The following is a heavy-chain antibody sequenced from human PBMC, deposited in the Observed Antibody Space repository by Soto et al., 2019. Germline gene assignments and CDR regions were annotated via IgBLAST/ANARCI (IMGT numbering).Heavy chain of an antibody. V-gene: IGHV3-13*05. CDR3: ARGGYCSGGSCYPDAFDI. CDR1: GFTFSSYD. J-gene: IGHJ3*02. Sequence: PGGSLRLSCAASGFTFSSYDMHWVRQATGKGLEWVSAIGTAGDPYYPGSVKGRFTISRENAKNSLYLQMNSLRAGDTAVYYCARGGYCSGGSCYPDAFDIWGQGTMVTV. D-gene: IGHD2-15*01. CDR2: IGTAGDP.